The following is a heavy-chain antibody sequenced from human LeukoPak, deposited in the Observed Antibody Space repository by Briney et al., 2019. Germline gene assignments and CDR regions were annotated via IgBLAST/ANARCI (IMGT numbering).Heavy chain of an antibody. CDR2: ISWNSGSI. CDR1: GFTFDDYA. J-gene: IGHJ2*01. D-gene: IGHD6-19*01. Sequence: GGSLRLSCAASGFTFDDYAMHWVRQAPGKGLEWVSGISWNSGSIGYADSVKGRFTISRDNAKNSLYLQMNSPRAEDTALYYCAKDIGSSGHGYFDLWGRGTLVTVSS. V-gene: IGHV3-9*01. CDR3: AKDIGSSGHGYFDL.